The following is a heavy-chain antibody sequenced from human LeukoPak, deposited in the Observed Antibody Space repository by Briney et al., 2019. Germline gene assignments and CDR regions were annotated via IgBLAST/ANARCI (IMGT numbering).Heavy chain of an antibody. CDR1: GFTFSDYY. J-gene: IGHJ3*02. V-gene: IGHV3-11*06. Sequence: GGSLRLSCAASGFTFSDYYMSWIRQAPGKGLEWVSYISSSSSYTNYADSVKGRFTISRDNAKNSLYLQMNSLRAEDTAVYYCARVAGPYSSSSDAFDIWGQGTMVTVSS. D-gene: IGHD6-13*01. CDR2: ISSSSSYT. CDR3: ARVAGPYSSSSDAFDI.